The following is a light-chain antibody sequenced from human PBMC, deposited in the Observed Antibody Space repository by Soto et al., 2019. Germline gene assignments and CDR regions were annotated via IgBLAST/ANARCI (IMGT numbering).Light chain of an antibody. CDR3: QQHDYSPRT. CDR2: AAS. J-gene: IGKJ1*01. V-gene: IGKV3-20*01. CDR1: LSLPSRS. Sequence: VLTRSPGTVSLSPGHRATLSCRASLSLPSRSLAWYQQRPGQAPRVLISAASTRAADIPDRFSGSGTGTDVTLTINRLEPEDFAVYYCQQHDYSPRTFGQGTKVDI.